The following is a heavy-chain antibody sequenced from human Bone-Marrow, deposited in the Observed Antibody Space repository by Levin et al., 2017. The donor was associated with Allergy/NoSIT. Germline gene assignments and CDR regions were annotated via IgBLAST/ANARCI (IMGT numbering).Heavy chain of an antibody. CDR2: IKSKDDGGRT. J-gene: IGHJ6*02. CDR3: TTAGTVTSWGTARGAYGTLGGYGYGVDV. V-gene: IGHV3-15*01. Sequence: GGSLRLSCAASGLTFSHAWLSWVRQAPGKGLEWVGHIKSKDDGGRTEYAAPVKGRFTISRDDSESSLYLQMNSLKTEDTGVYYCTTAGTVTSWGTARGAYGTLGGYGYGVDVWGQGTTVTVSS. D-gene: IGHD3-16*01. CDR1: GLTFSHAW.